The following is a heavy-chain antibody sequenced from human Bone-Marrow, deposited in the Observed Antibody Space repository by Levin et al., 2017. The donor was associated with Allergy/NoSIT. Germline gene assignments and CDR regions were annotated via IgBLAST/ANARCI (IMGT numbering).Heavy chain of an antibody. Sequence: GGSLRLSCAVSGFRFSSYSMNWVRQAPGKGLEWVSSISSASSYIHYADSVKGRFTISRDNAKDSLSLQMDSLRGEDTAVYYCVKDALVAMPGDSWGQGTLVTVSS. CDR3: VKDALVAMPGDS. CDR1: GFRFSSYS. D-gene: IGHD2-15*01. J-gene: IGHJ4*02. CDR2: ISSASSYI. V-gene: IGHV3-21*01.